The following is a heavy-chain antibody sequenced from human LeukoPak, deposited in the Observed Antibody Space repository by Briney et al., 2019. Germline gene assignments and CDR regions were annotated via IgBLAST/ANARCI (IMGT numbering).Heavy chain of an antibody. CDR2: IYYSVST. Sequence: SETLSLTCTVSGGSISSYYWSWIRQPPGKGLEWIGYIYYSVSTNYNPSLKSRFTISVDTSKNQFSLKLSSVTAADTAVYYCARALSPVYYFDYWGQGTLVTVSS. J-gene: IGHJ4*02. D-gene: IGHD3-10*01. CDR3: ARALSPVYYFDY. CDR1: GGSISSYY. V-gene: IGHV4-59*01.